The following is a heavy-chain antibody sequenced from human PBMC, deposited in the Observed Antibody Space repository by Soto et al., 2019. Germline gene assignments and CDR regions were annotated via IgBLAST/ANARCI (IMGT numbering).Heavy chain of an antibody. CDR2: INHSGST. V-gene: IGHV4-34*01. Sequence: SETLSLTCAVYGGSFSGYYWSWIRQPPGKGLEWIGEINHSGSTNYNPSLKSRVTISVDTSKNQFSLKLSSVTAADTAVYYCARGRGRVLWFGACRMDVWGQGTTVTVSS. CDR3: ARGRGRVLWFGACRMDV. J-gene: IGHJ6*02. D-gene: IGHD3-10*01. CDR1: GGSFSGYY.